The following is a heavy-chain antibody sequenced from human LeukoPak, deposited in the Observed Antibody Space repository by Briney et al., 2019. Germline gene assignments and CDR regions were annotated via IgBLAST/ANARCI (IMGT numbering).Heavy chain of an antibody. CDR2: ISWNSGSI. V-gene: IGHV3-9*01. CDR3: ARDLPGAEKDMVRGVIRPADI. D-gene: IGHD3-10*01. J-gene: IGHJ3*02. CDR1: GFTFDDYA. Sequence: PGGSLRLSCAASGFTFDDYAMHWVRQAPGKGLEWVSGISWNSGSIGYADSVKGRFTISRDNAKNSLYLQMNSLRAEDTAVYYCARDLPGAEKDMVRGVIRPADIWGQGTMVTVSS.